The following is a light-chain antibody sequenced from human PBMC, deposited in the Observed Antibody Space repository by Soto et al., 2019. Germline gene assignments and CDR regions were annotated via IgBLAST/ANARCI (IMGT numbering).Light chain of an antibody. V-gene: IGKV3-15*01. J-gene: IGKJ2*01. Sequence: EIVMTQSPATLSVSPGDRATVSCRASQSISSNLAWYQHKPGQAPRLLIYGASTRATGIPDRFSGSGSGAEFTPTISNMQSEDFAVYYCQQYNNWPPYTFGHGTKLEIK. CDR3: QQYNNWPPYT. CDR1: QSISSN. CDR2: GAS.